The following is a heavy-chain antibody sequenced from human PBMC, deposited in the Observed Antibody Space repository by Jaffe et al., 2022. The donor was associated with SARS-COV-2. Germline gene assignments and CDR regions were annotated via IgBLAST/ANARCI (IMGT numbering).Heavy chain of an antibody. CDR1: GFTFGDYA. Sequence: EVQLVESGGGLVQPGRSLRLSCTASGFTFGDYAMSWFRQAPGKGLEWVGFIRSKAYGGTTEYAASVKGRFTISRDDSKSIAYLQMNSLKTEDTAVYYCTREVVVTAIPYYFDYWGQGTLVTVSS. CDR2: IRSKAYGGTT. V-gene: IGHV3-49*03. CDR3: TREVVVTAIPYYFDY. D-gene: IGHD2-21*02. J-gene: IGHJ4*02.